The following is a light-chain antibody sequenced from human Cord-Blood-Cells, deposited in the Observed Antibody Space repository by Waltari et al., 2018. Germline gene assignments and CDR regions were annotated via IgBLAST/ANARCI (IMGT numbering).Light chain of an antibody. Sequence: IVMTQSPATLSVSPGERATLSCRASQSVSSNLAWYQQKPGQAPRLLIYGASTRATGIPARFSVSGSGTEFTLTISSLQSEDFAVYYCQQYNNWPPYTFGQGTKLEIK. CDR2: GAS. V-gene: IGKV3-15*01. CDR1: QSVSSN. J-gene: IGKJ2*01. CDR3: QQYNNWPPYT.